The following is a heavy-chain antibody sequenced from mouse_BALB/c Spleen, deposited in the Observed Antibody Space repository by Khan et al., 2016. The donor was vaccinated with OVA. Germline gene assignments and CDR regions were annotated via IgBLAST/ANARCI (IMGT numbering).Heavy chain of an antibody. Sequence: QLEESGPGLVKPSQSLSLTCTVTGYSITSGYGWNWIRQFPGNKLEWMGYISYSGSTNYNPSLKSRISITRDTSKNQFFLQLNSVTTEDTATYYCARTARIKYWGQRTTLTVSS. V-gene: IGHV3-2*02. CDR3: ARTARIKY. J-gene: IGHJ2*01. CDR2: ISYSGST. CDR1: GYSITSGYG. D-gene: IGHD1-2*01.